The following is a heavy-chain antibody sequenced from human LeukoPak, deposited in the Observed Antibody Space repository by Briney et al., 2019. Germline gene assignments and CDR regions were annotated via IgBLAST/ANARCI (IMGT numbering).Heavy chain of an antibody. CDR1: GASISSHY. CDR3: ARGSVEIFGAGTTYYFDY. CDR2: IYDTGNS. D-gene: IGHD3-3*01. J-gene: IGHJ4*02. V-gene: IGHV4-59*11. Sequence: SETLSLTCTVSGASISSHYWSWIRQSTGKGLEWIGYIYDTGNSKFNPSLKSRVDISGDTSKNQFSLKLRSVTAADTAVYYCARGSVEIFGAGTTYYFDYWGQGTLVTVSS.